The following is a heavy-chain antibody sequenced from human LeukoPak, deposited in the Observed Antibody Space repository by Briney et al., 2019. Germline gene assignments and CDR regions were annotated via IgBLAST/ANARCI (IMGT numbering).Heavy chain of an antibody. J-gene: IGHJ4*02. D-gene: IGHD1-26*01. CDR3: AREWELLPDDY. CDR1: GYSISSGYY. V-gene: IGHV4-38-2*02. CDR2: IYHSGST. Sequence: SETLSLTCTVSGYSISSGYYWGWIRQPPGKGLEWIGSIYHSGSTYYNPSLKSRVTISVDTSKNRFSLKLSSVTAADTAVYYCAREWELLPDDYWGQGTLVTVSS.